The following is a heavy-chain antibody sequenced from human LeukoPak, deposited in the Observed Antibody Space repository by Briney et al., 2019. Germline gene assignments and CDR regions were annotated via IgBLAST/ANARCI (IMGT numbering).Heavy chain of an antibody. D-gene: IGHD4-17*01. J-gene: IGHJ4*02. CDR3: ASIRVMTTVTTFDY. Sequence: GGSLRLSCAASGFTFSSYNMNWVRQAPGKGLEWVSYISSSSSTIYYADSVKGRFTISRDNAKNSLYLQMNSLRDEDTAVYYCASIRVMTTVTTFDYWGQGTLVTVSS. CDR2: ISSSSSTI. V-gene: IGHV3-48*02. CDR1: GFTFSSYN.